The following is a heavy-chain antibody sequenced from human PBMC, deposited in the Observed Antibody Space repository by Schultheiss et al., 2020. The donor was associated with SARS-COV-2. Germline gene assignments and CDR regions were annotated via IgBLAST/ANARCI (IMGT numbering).Heavy chain of an antibody. CDR3: ARGAGGYCSGGSCYSYHYYGMDV. V-gene: IGHV1-2*06. CDR1: GYTFTGYY. D-gene: IGHD2-15*01. CDR2: INPISGGT. J-gene: IGHJ6*02. Sequence: ASVKVSCKASGYTFTGYYMHWVRQAPGQGLEWMGRINPISGGTNYAQKFQERVTITADESTSTAYMELSSLRSDDTAVDYCARGAGGYCSGGSCYSYHYYGMDVWGQGTTVTVSS.